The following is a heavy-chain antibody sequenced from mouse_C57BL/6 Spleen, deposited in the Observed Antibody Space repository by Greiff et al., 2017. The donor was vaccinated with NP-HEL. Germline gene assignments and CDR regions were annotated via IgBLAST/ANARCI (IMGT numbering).Heavy chain of an antibody. CDR1: GYTFTSYG. CDR3: AREGDGIYFDY. D-gene: IGHD2-3*01. Sequence: VQRVESGAELARPGASVKLSCKASGYTFTSYGISWVKQRTGQGLEWIGEIYPRSGNTYYNEKFKGKATLTADKSSSTAYMELRSLTSEDSAVYFCAREGDGIYFDYWGQGTTLTVSS. CDR2: IYPRSGNT. V-gene: IGHV1-81*01. J-gene: IGHJ2*01.